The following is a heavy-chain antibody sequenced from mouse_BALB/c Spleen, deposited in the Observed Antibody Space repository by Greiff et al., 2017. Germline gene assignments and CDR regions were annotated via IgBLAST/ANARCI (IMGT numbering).Heavy chain of an antibody. CDR3: ARSYYYGSSYDAMDY. CDR2: IWGGGST. Sequence: VQRVESGPGLVAPSQRLSITCTVSGFSLSRYSVHWVRQPPGKGLEWLGMIWGGGSTDYNSALKSRLSISKDNSKSQVFLKMNSLQTDDTAMYYCARSYYYGSSYDAMDYWGQGTSVTVSS. CDR1: GFSLSRYS. D-gene: IGHD1-1*01. J-gene: IGHJ4*01. V-gene: IGHV2-6-4*01.